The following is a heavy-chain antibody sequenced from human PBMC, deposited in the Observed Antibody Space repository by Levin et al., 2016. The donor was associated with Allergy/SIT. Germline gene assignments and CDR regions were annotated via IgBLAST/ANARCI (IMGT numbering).Heavy chain of an antibody. CDR2: IRYDGSNK. J-gene: IGHJ4*02. D-gene: IGHD6-13*01. Sequence: GGSLRLSCAASGFTFGSYGMRWVRQAPGKGLEWVSFIRYDGSNKYYADSVKGRFTISRDNAKNSLYLQMNSLRAEDTAVYYCARGVRSSWSVFDYWGQGTLVTVSS. V-gene: IGHV3-30*02. CDR3: ARGVRSSWSVFDY. CDR1: GFTFGSYG.